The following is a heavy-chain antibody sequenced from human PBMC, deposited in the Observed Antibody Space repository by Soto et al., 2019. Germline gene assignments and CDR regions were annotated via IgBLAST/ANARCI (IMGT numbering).Heavy chain of an antibody. CDR3: ARQGDCTNGVCYADYYYYMDV. D-gene: IGHD2-8*01. Sequence: SETLSLTCTVSGGSISSYYWSWIRQPPGKGLEWIGYIYYSGSTNYNPSLKSRVTISVDTSKNQFSLKLSSVTAADTAVYYCARQGDCTNGVCYADYYYYMDVWGKGTTVTVSS. CDR2: IYYSGST. J-gene: IGHJ6*03. CDR1: GGSISSYY. V-gene: IGHV4-59*08.